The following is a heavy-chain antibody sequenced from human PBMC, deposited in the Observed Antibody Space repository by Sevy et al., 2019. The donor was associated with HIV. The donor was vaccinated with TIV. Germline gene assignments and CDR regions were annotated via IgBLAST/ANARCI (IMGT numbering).Heavy chain of an antibody. D-gene: IGHD1-26*01. J-gene: IGHJ4*02. CDR2: IYYSGST. Sequence: SETLSLTCTVSGGSISSYYWSWIRQPPGKGLEWIGYIYYSGSTNYNPSLKSRVTISVDTSKNQFPLKLSSVTAADTAVYYCAGHDRGGRERLRGNSFDYWGQGTLVTVSS. CDR1: GGSISSYY. CDR3: AGHDRGGRERLRGNSFDY. V-gene: IGHV4-59*08.